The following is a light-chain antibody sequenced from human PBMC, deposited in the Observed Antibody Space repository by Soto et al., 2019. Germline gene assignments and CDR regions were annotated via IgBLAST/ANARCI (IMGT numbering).Light chain of an antibody. CDR1: QSISSW. CDR3: QQYDSYLFT. Sequence: GDRVTITCRASQSISSWLAWYQQKPGKAPKLLIYDASSLESGVPSRFSGSGSGTEFTLTISSLQPDDFATYYCQQYDSYLFTFGPGTKVDIK. J-gene: IGKJ3*01. CDR2: DAS. V-gene: IGKV1-5*01.